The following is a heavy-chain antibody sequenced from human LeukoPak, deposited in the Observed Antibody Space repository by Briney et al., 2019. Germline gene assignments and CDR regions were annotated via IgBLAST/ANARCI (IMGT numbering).Heavy chain of an antibody. V-gene: IGHV5-51*01. CDR1: GYSFTCYW. J-gene: IGHJ4*02. D-gene: IGHD5-18*01. CDR2: IYPGDSDT. Sequence: GESLKISCKGSGYSFTCYWIGWVRQMPGKGLEWMGIIYPGDSDTRYSPSFQGQVTISADKSISTAYLQWSSLKASDTAMYYCARLDVDTAMVPEYYFDYWGQGTLVTVSS. CDR3: ARLDVDTAMVPEYYFDY.